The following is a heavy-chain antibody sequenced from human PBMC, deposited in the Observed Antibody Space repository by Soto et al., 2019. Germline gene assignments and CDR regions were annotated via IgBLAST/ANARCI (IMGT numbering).Heavy chain of an antibody. CDR1: GFTFSSYG. J-gene: IGHJ3*01. V-gene: IGHV3-30*18. CDR3: ANSYDGSLWSAFDV. Sequence: QVQLVESGGGVVQPGRSLRLSCAASGFTFSSYGMHWVRQAPGKGLEWVAVISYDGSNKYYADSVKDRFTISSDNSKNTLSLPMNSLTAEDTAVYYCANSYDGSLWSAFDVWGQGTMVTVSS. CDR2: ISYDGSNK. D-gene: IGHD2-21*01.